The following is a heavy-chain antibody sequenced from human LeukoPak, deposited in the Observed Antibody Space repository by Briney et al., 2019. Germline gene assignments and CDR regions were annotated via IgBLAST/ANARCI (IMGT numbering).Heavy chain of an antibody. CDR2: IIPILGIA. D-gene: IGHD3-3*01. CDR1: GGTFSSYT. Sequence: SVKVSCKASGGTFSSYTISWVRQAPGQGLEWMGRIIPILGIANYAQKFQGRATITADKSTSTAYMELSSLRSEDTAVYYCASIYDFWSGYLGHDAFDIWGQGTMVTVSS. J-gene: IGHJ3*02. CDR3: ASIYDFWSGYLGHDAFDI. V-gene: IGHV1-69*02.